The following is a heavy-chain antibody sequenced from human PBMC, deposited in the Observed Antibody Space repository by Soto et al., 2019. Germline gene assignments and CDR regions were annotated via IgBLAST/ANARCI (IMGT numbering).Heavy chain of an antibody. CDR3: ARYPHSYYYYSSGHVGIDY. D-gene: IGHD3-22*01. CDR1: GGSVSSGSYY. CDR2: IYYSGST. J-gene: IGHJ4*02. Sequence: SETLSLTCTVSGGSVSSGSYYWSWIRQPPGKGLEWIGYIYYSGSTNYNPSLKSRVTISVDTSKNQFSLKLSSVTAADTAVYYCARYPHSYYYYSSGHVGIDYWGQGTLVTVSS. V-gene: IGHV4-61*01.